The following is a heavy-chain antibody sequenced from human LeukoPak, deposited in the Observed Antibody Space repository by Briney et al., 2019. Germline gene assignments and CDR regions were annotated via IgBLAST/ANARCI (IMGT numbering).Heavy chain of an antibody. CDR3: ARGLQLWQLPDY. CDR1: GGSISSYY. J-gene: IGHJ4*02. CDR2: IYYSGST. V-gene: IGHV4-59*12. D-gene: IGHD5-18*01. Sequence: SETLSLTCTVSGGSISSYYWSWIRQPPGKGLEWIGSIYYSGSTYYNPSLKSRVTISVDTSKNQFSLKLSSVTAADTAVYYCARGLQLWQLPDYWGQGTLVTVSS.